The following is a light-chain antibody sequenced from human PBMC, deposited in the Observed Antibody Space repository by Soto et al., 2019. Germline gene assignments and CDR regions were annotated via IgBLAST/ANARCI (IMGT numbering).Light chain of an antibody. Sequence: EIVMTQSPATLSVSPGERATLSCRASRSVSSNLAWYQQKPGQVPRLLIYGASTRATGIPARFSGSGSGTDFTLTISSLXSEDFAVYYCQQYNNWPLLTFGGGTKVDIK. CDR3: QQYNNWPLLT. V-gene: IGKV3-15*01. CDR2: GAS. CDR1: RSVSSN. J-gene: IGKJ4*01.